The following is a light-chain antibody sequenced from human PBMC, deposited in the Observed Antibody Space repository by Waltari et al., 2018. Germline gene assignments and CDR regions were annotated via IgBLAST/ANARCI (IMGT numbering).Light chain of an antibody. CDR1: QPIVKY. Sequence: DIQMTQSPSSRSASVGDRVNITCRASQPIVKYLNWYQHKPGSAPKLLIYAANTLQRWVPSRFSGTGSGTDFTLAISSVTPEDFAIYYCQQTSSFPFTFGRGTRLDIK. CDR2: AAN. CDR3: QQTSSFPFT. V-gene: IGKV1-39*01. J-gene: IGKJ5*01.